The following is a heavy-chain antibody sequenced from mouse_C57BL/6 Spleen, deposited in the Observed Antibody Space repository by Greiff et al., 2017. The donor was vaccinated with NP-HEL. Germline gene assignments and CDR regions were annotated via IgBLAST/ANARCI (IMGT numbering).Heavy chain of an antibody. Sequence: EVQLVESGEGLVKPGGSLKLSCAASGFTFSSYAMSWVRQTPEKRLEWVAYISSGGDYIYYADTAKGRFTISRDNARNTLYLQMSSLKSEDTAMYYCTRETYYSNPYYAMDYWGQGTSVTVSS. CDR3: TRETYYSNPYYAMDY. V-gene: IGHV5-9-1*02. CDR2: ISSGGDYI. CDR1: GFTFSSYA. D-gene: IGHD2-5*01. J-gene: IGHJ4*01.